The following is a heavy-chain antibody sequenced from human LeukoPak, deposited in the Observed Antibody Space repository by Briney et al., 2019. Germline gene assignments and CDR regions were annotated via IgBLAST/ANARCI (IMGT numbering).Heavy chain of an antibody. Sequence: GGSLRLSCAASGFTFSSYWMTWVRQAPGKGLEWVANIKEDGGEGYYADSVKGRFTISRDNAKNSLYLQMNSLRAEDTALYYCAKDRTYAGYNWFDPWGQGTLVTVSS. CDR3: AKDRTYAGYNWFDP. CDR1: GFTFSSYW. D-gene: IGHD3-10*01. J-gene: IGHJ5*02. CDR2: IKEDGGEG. V-gene: IGHV3-7*03.